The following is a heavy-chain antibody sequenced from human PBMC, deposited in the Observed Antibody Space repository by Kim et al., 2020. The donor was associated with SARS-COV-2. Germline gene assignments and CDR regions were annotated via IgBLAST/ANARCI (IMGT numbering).Heavy chain of an antibody. J-gene: IGHJ4*02. V-gene: IGHV3-9*01. Sequence: KGRFTISRDNAKNSLYLQMNSLRAEDTALYYCAKATDPYSSSWPNYYFDYWGQGTLVTVSS. D-gene: IGHD6-13*01. CDR3: AKATDPYSSSWPNYYFDY.